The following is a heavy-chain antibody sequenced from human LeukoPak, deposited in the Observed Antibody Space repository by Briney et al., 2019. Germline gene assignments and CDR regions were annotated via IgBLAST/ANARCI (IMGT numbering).Heavy chain of an antibody. Sequence: GGSLRLSCAASGFTFDDYTMHWVRQAPGKGLEWVSLISWDGGSTYYADSVKGRFTISRDNSKNSLYLQMNSLRTEDTALYYCAKDRNSRLSAEYFQHWGQGTLVTVSS. CDR2: ISWDGGST. CDR1: GFTFDDYT. J-gene: IGHJ1*01. D-gene: IGHD6-13*01. CDR3: AKDRNSRLSAEYFQH. V-gene: IGHV3-43*01.